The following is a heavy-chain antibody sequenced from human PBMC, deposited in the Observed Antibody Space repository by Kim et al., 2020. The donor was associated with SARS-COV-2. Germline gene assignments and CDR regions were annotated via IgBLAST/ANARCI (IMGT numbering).Heavy chain of an antibody. J-gene: IGHJ4*02. V-gene: IGHV4-59*12. D-gene: IGHD2-2*01. CDR2: GSP. Sequence: GSPNSIPSLRSSVTISVDTTKNQFSLKLSSVTAADTAVYYCARGSTQIDYWGQRTLVTVSS. CDR3: ARGSTQIDY.